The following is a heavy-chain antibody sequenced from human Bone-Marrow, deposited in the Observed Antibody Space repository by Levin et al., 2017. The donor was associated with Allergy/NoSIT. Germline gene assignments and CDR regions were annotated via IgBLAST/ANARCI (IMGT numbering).Heavy chain of an antibody. Sequence: GGSLRLSFAASGFTFSSYGMHWVRQAPGKGLEWVAVVSYDVNTKYYADSVKGRFTISRDNSKNTLYLQMNSLRAEDTAVYYCAKAYSNSWYDYWGQGTLVTVSS. D-gene: IGHD6-13*01. CDR1: GFTFSSYG. CDR2: VSYDVNTK. V-gene: IGHV3-30*18. J-gene: IGHJ4*02. CDR3: AKAYSNSWYDY.